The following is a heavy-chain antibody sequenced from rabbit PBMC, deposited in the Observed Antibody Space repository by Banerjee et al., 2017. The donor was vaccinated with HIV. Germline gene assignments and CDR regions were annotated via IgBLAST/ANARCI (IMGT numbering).Heavy chain of an antibody. CDR1: GIDFSSYYY. Sequence: QQQLEESGGGLVKPGGTLTLTCKASGIDFSSYYYMCWVRQAPGKGLEWIACIDDGSSGRTWYASWAKGRFTISKTSSTTVTLQMTSLTAADTATYFCARDDGGSSYSWNLWGPGTLVTVS. V-gene: IGHV1S45*01. D-gene: IGHD8-1*01. CDR2: IDDGSSGRT. J-gene: IGHJ4*01. CDR3: ARDDGGSSYSWNL.